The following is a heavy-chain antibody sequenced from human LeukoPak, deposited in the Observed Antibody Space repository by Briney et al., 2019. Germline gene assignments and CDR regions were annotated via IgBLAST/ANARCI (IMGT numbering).Heavy chain of an antibody. CDR3: ARGYGGNLQSRVLVY. Sequence: GGSLRLSCAASGFTFSAFAMHWVRQTADKGLEWVSLISYDGSNEHYADSVKGRLTISRDNSKNTLYLQMNGLRLEDTAVYYCARGYGGNLQSRVLVYWGQGALVTVSS. CDR2: ISYDGSNE. D-gene: IGHD4-23*01. J-gene: IGHJ4*02. CDR1: GFTFSAFA. V-gene: IGHV3-30-3*01.